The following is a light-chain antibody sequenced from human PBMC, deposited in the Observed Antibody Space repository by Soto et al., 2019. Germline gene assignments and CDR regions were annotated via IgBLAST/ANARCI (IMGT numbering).Light chain of an antibody. J-gene: IGLJ1*01. Sequence: QSALTQPASVSGSPGQSITISCTGTSSDVGAYTYVSWYQQHPGKAPKLIIYEVSNRPSGVSWRFSGSKSGNTASLTISGLQAEDEADYYCSSHTTSNTRVFGTGTKLTVL. CDR1: SSDVGAYTY. CDR3: SSHTTSNTRV. CDR2: EVS. V-gene: IGLV2-14*01.